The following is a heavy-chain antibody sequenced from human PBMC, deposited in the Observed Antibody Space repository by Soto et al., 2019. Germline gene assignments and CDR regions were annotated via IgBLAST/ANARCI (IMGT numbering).Heavy chain of an antibody. CDR3: ARDTGLLYPFDF. J-gene: IGHJ4*02. D-gene: IGHD4-4*01. CDR2: ISTSVSTI. V-gene: IGHV3-48*03. CDR1: VPTCSMYS. Sequence: PGECLSRTCAPVVPTCSMYSTNWVRQAPGKVLEWVAYISTSVSTIYYADSVKGRFTISRDNAKNSLYLQMSSLRAEDTAVYYCARDTGLLYPFDFGGQGTVVTVS.